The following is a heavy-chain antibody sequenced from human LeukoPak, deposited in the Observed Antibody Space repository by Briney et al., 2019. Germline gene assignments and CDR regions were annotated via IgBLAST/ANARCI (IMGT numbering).Heavy chain of an antibody. CDR1: GFTVSRNY. CDR2: LSSTGNT. J-gene: IGHJ3*02. V-gene: IGHV3-53*04. D-gene: IGHD3-3*01. Sequence: GGSLRLSCAASGFTVSRNYMNWVRQAPGKGLEWVSLLSSTGNTSCADSVKGRFTISRHNSKNTLYLQVNSLRPEDTAMYYCARWRPIDAFDIWGQGTMVIVCS. CDR3: ARWRPIDAFDI.